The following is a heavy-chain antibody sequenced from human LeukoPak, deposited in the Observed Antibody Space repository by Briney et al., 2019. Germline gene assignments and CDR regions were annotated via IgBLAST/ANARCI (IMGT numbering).Heavy chain of an antibody. J-gene: IGHJ4*02. V-gene: IGHV1-2*02. CDR3: ARDSSYYDYQGY. Sequence: GASVKVSCTASGYTFTGYYMHWVRQAPGQGLEWMGWINPNSGGTNYAQKFQGRVTMTRDTSISTAYMELSRLRSDDTAVYYCARDSSYYDYQGYWGQGTLVTVSS. CDR1: GYTFTGYY. CDR2: INPNSGGT. D-gene: IGHD3-22*01.